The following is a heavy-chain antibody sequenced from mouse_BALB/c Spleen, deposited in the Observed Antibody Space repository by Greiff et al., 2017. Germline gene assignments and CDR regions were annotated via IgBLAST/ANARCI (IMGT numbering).Heavy chain of an antibody. D-gene: IGHD2-14*01. CDR2: INPSNGGT. CDR3: TRGVRQGRDY. J-gene: IGHJ4*01. V-gene: IGHV1S81*02. Sequence: VQLQQSGAELVKPGASVKLSCKASGYTFTSYYMYWVKQRPGQGLEWIGEINPSNGGTNFNEKFKSKATLTVDKSSSTAYMQLSSLTSEDSAVYYCTRGVRQGRDYWGQGTSVTVAS. CDR1: GYTFTSYY.